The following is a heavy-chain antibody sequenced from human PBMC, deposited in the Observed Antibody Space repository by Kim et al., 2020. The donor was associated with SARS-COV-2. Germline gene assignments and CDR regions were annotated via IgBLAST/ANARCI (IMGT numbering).Heavy chain of an antibody. D-gene: IGHD6-13*01. J-gene: IGHJ5*02. V-gene: IGHV4-59*01. Sequence: PSRKSRVTISVDTYKNQFSLKLGSVTAADTAVYYCARDLGWEQQLGWFDPWGQGTLVTVSS. CDR3: ARDLGWEQQLGWFDP.